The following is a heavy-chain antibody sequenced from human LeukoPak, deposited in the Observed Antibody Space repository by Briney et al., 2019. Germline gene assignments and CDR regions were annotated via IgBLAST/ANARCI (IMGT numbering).Heavy chain of an antibody. CDR2: ISWNTSSI. CDR1: GFTFDDYA. J-gene: IGHJ4*02. CDR3: AKGDWGDY. V-gene: IGHV3-9*01. D-gene: IGHD2-21*02. Sequence: PGGSLSLSCVASGFTFDDYARHWVRHLPGKGLEWVSGISWNTSSIGYADSVQGRFTNSRDNAKNSLYLQMNSLRPEYTALYYCAKGDWGDYWGQGTLVTVSS.